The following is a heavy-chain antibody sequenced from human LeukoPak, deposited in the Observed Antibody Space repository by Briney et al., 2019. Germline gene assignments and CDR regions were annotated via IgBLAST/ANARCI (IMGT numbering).Heavy chain of an antibody. J-gene: IGHJ4*02. Sequence: GGSLRLSCAASRFTFSSYAMSWVRQAPGKGLEWVSGISASGDSTYYADSVKGRLTISRDNSKNTLYLQMNSLRAEDTAVYYCAKGPSTGYSTYFFVFWGQGTLVTVSS. CDR3: AKGPSTGYSTYFFVF. CDR2: ISASGDST. CDR1: RFTFSSYA. D-gene: IGHD3-9*01. V-gene: IGHV3-23*01.